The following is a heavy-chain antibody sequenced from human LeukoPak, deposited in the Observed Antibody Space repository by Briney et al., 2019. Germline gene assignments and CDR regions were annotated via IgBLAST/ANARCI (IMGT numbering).Heavy chain of an antibody. Sequence: GRSLRLSCAASGFTFSSYAMSWVRQTPGKGLEWVSAISGSGDSTYYGDSVKGRFTISRDNSKNTLYLQMNSLRAEDTAVYYCAKTHPLDSSSWSHGDYWGQGTLVTVSS. D-gene: IGHD6-13*01. V-gene: IGHV3-23*01. J-gene: IGHJ4*02. CDR1: GFTFSSYA. CDR3: AKTHPLDSSSWSHGDY. CDR2: ISGSGDST.